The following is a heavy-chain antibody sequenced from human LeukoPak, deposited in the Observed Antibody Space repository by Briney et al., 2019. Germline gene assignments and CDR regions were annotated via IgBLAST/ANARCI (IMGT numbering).Heavy chain of an antibody. CDR1: GFTVSSKY. Sequence: GGSLRLSCAASGFTVSSKYMSWVRQAPGKGLEWVSVTDSGGSTYYADSVKGRFTISRDNSKNTLYLQMNSLRAEDTAVYYCARGNYHAMDVWGQGTTVTVSS. V-gene: IGHV3-53*01. J-gene: IGHJ6*02. CDR3: ARGNYHAMDV. CDR2: TDSGGST.